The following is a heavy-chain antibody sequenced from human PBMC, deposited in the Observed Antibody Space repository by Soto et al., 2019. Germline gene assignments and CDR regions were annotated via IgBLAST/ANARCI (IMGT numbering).Heavy chain of an antibody. D-gene: IGHD2-8*01. CDR3: ASGVREYYFDY. CDR1: GCTFSSYW. V-gene: IGHV3-74*01. CDR2: INSDGSST. J-gene: IGHJ4*02. Sequence: SRRLSCGASGCTFSSYWMHWVRQAPGKGLVWVSRINSDGSSTSYADSVKGRFTISRDNAKNTLYLQMNSLRAEDTAVYYCASGVREYYFDYWGQGTLVTVSS.